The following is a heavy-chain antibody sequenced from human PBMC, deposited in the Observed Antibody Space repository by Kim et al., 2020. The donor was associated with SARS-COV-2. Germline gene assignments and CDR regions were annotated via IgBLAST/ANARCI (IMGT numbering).Heavy chain of an antibody. V-gene: IGHV1-2*06. D-gene: IGHD3-10*01. Sequence: ASVKVSCKTSGYDFSDYFMHWVRQAPGQGLEWMGRINPNSGATDFAQKFQGRVTVTSDTSLSTMYLEVSSLTSDDTAVYFCARNRLASQRLWFGELLEPFNLWGQGTLVTVSS. J-gene: IGHJ5*02. CDR1: GYDFSDYF. CDR2: INPNSGAT. CDR3: ARNRLASQRLWFGELLEPFNL.